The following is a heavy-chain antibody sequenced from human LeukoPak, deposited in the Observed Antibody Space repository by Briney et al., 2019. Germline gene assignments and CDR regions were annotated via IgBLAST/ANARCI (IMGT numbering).Heavy chain of an antibody. CDR1: GYSITTGNY. D-gene: IGHD3-16*01. Sequence: SETLSLTCAVSGYSITTGNYWGWVRQPPGKRLEWIGSIYHSGSTYYNPSLESRVTISVDTSKNQFSLKLSSLIAADTAVYYCARVGGAFDVWGQGTTVTVSS. J-gene: IGHJ3*01. CDR3: ARVGGAFDV. V-gene: IGHV4-38-2*01. CDR2: IYHSGST.